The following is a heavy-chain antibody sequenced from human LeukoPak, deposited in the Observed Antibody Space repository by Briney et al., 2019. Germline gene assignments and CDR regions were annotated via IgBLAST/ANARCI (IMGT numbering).Heavy chain of an antibody. CDR1: GFSFSTYW. J-gene: IGHJ3*02. CDR2: INGDGSST. Sequence: PGGSLRLSCVASGFSFSTYWMHWVRQAPGKGLEWVSRINGDGSSTSYADSVKGRFTISRDNAKNTVYLQMNSLRVVDTAVYYCIRDFGSVGATNAFDIWGQGTMVTVSS. V-gene: IGHV3-74*01. CDR3: IRDFGSVGATNAFDI. D-gene: IGHD1-26*01.